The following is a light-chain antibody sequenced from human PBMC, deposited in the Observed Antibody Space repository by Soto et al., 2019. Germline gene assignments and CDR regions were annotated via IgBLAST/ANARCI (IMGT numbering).Light chain of an antibody. CDR2: ATS. CDR3: QQHHSYPIT. J-gene: IGKJ5*01. V-gene: IGKV1-17*01. CDR1: QEIRND. Sequence: DLQMTQSPSSLSASVGDRVTFXXRTSQEIRNDLAWYQQKPGKAPKGXIYATSSLQSGVPSRFRGSGSGTEFTLTLSSLQPEDFATYYCQQHHSYPITFGQGTRLEIK.